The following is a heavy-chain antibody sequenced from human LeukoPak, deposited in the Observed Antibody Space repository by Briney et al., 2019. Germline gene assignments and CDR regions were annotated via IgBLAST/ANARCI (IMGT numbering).Heavy chain of an antibody. D-gene: IGHD3-3*01. CDR3: AVWNGYVDFWSGPFDF. J-gene: IGHJ4*02. CDR1: GYTFTAHY. CDR2: INPRSGGT. Sequence: GASVKVSCKTSGYTFTAHYIQWVRQAPGQGPEWLGWINPRSGGTMYAQKFQGRVSMTRDTSIGTAYMEVTSLRSDDTAVYYCAVWNGYVDFWSGPFDFWGQGTVVTVSS. V-gene: IGHV1-2*02.